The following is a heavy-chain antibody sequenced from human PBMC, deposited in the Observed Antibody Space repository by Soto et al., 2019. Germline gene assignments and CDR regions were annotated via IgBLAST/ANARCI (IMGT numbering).Heavy chain of an antibody. CDR1: GFTFRSYD. D-gene: IGHD2-15*01. CDR2: IGTAGDT. CDR3: SRSCSLDY. Sequence: GGSLRLSCTASGFTFRSYDMHWGRQAPGKGLEWVSAIGTAGDTYYPGSVNGRFTISRENAKNSFYLPMNSLRAGDTAVYYCSRSCSLDYWGQGTLVTVSS. V-gene: IGHV3-13*01. J-gene: IGHJ4*02.